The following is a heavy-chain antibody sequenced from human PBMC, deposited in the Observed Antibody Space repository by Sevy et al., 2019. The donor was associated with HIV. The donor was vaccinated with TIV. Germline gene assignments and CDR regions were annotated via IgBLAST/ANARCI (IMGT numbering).Heavy chain of an antibody. J-gene: IGHJ3*02. D-gene: IGHD3-16*02. CDR1: GGSISSYY. V-gene: IGHV4-59*01. CDR2: IYYSGST. Sequence: SETLSLTCTVSGGSISSYYWSWIRQPPGKGLEWIGYIYYSGSTNYNPSLKSRVTISVDTSKNQFSLKLSSVTAADTAGYYCARDRGITFGGVIVMTDAFDIWGQGTMVTVSS. CDR3: ARDRGITFGGVIVMTDAFDI.